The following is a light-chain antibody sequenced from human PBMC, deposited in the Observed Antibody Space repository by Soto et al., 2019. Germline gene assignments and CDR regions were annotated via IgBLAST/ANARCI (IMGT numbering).Light chain of an antibody. Sequence: AIQVTQSPFSLSASVGDRVTITCRASQGIRNELGWYQQKPGKAPKLLIYAASGLQTGVPSRFSGSGSGTDFTLTISSLQPEDFATYYCLQDNNYPRTFGPGTKVDIK. CDR1: QGIRNE. J-gene: IGKJ1*01. V-gene: IGKV1-6*01. CDR2: AAS. CDR3: LQDNNYPRT.